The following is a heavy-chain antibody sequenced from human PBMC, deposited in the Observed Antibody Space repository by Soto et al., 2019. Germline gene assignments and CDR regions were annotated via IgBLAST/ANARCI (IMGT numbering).Heavy chain of an antibody. CDR3: VLQNGVYSSSSRYKDD. CDR1: GFTFSSYA. CDR2: ISGSGGST. Sequence: PGGSLRLSCAASGFTFSSYAMSWVRQAPGKGLEWVSAISGSGGSTYYADSVKGRFAISRDNSKNTLYLQMNSLRAEDTAVYYCVLQNGVYSSSSRYKDDWGQGTLVTVSS. J-gene: IGHJ4*02. V-gene: IGHV3-23*01. D-gene: IGHD6-13*01.